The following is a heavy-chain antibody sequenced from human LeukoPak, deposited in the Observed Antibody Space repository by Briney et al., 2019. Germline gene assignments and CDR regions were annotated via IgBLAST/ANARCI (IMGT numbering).Heavy chain of an antibody. V-gene: IGHV4-39*01. D-gene: IGHD6-13*01. CDR1: GGSISSSSYY. CDR3: ARHVSWYSSSWYRVYYFDY. CDR2: IYYSGST. Sequence: SETLSLTCTVSGGSISSSSYYWGWIRQPPGKGLEWIGSIYYSGSTYYNPSLKSRVTISVDTSKNQFSLKLSSVTAADTAVYYRARHVSWYSSSWYRVYYFDYWGQGTLVTVSS. J-gene: IGHJ4*02.